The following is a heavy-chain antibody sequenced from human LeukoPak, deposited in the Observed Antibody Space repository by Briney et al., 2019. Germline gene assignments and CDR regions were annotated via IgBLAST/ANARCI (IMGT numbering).Heavy chain of an antibody. CDR1: GFTFSSYA. V-gene: IGHV3-30*04. J-gene: IGHJ4*02. CDR3: ARAPKDS. CDR2: ISYDGSNK. Sequence: GGSLRLSCAASGFTFSSYAMRWVRQAPGKGLEWVAVISYDGSNKYYADSVKGRFTISRDNSKNTLYLQMNSPRAEDTAVYYCARAPKDSWGQGTLVTVSS.